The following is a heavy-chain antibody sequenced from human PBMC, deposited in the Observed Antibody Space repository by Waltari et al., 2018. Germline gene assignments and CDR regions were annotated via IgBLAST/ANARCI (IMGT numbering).Heavy chain of an antibody. CDR1: GFTLSGYW. CDR2: IKKDGSEE. Sequence: EVQLVESGGGLVQPGGSLRLSCAASGFTLSGYWMSWVRQAPGKGLGWVANIKKDGSEEFEVDSVRGRFTISRDNAKNSLYLQMNSLRPEDTAVYYCARDQWFAFDIWGQGTMVTVSS. V-gene: IGHV3-7*01. J-gene: IGHJ3*02. D-gene: IGHD3-22*01. CDR3: ARDQWFAFDI.